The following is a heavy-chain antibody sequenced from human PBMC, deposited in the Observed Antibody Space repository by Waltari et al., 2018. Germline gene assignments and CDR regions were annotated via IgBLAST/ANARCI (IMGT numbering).Heavy chain of an antibody. J-gene: IGHJ4*02. Sequence: QVQLVESGGGMVQPGRSLRLSCAASGFTFSSYAMHWVRQAPGKGLEWVAVISYDGSNKYYADSVKGRFTISRDNSKNTLYLQMNSLRAEDTAVYYCARGRGYSYGYHDYWGQGTLVTVSS. V-gene: IGHV3-30*04. D-gene: IGHD5-18*01. CDR3: ARGRGYSYGYHDY. CDR2: ISYDGSNK. CDR1: GFTFSSYA.